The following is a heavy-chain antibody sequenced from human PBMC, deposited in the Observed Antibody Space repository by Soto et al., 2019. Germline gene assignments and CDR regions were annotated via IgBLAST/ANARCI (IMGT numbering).Heavy chain of an antibody. Sequence: EVQLVESGGALVQPGGSLRLSCAASGLNVITNPMSRFRQAPGKGLEWISVIYTGGGTHYADSVTGRFTISRDNSKNTVTLQMNSLRPEDTAVYYSTRYVSGHCGHGALVTVS. CDR3: TRYVSGH. J-gene: IGHJ4*01. CDR2: IYTGGGT. V-gene: IGHV3-66*01. D-gene: IGHD3-16*01. CDR1: GLNVITNP.